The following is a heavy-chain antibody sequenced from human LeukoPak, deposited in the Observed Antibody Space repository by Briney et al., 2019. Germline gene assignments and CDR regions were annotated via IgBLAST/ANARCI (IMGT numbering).Heavy chain of an antibody. D-gene: IGHD2-15*01. CDR1: GGSISSDY. Sequence: SETLSLTCTVSGGSISSDYWSWIRQPPGKGLEWIGYIYYSGSTNYNPSLKSRVTISADTSKNQFSLKLSSVTAADTAVYYCARVKDCSGGSCYDYWGQGTLVTVSS. CDR2: IYYSGST. J-gene: IGHJ4*02. CDR3: ARVKDCSGGSCYDY. V-gene: IGHV4-59*12.